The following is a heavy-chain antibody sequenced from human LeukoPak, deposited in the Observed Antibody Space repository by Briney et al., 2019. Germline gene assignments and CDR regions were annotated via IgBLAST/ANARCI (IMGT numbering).Heavy chain of an antibody. CDR2: ISSSSSTI. Sequence: GGSLRLSCAASGFTFSSYSMNWVRQAPGKGLEWVSYISSSSSTIYYADSVKGRFTISRDNAKNSLYLQMNSLRDEDTAVYYCARDGLWFGDSPPAYYYYGMDVWGQGTTVTVSS. V-gene: IGHV3-48*02. J-gene: IGHJ6*02. D-gene: IGHD3-10*01. CDR3: ARDGLWFGDSPPAYYYYGMDV. CDR1: GFTFSSYS.